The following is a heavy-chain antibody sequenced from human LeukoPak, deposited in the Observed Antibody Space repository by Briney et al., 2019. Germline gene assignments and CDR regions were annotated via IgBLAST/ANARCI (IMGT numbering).Heavy chain of an antibody. CDR2: ISGGSTNV. CDR3: AKETPVVANFDY. CDR1: GFTFSNYG. Sequence: GGSLRLSCAASGFTFSNYGMTWVRQAPGKGLQWVSSISGGSTNVYYADSVKGRFTIFRDNSRDTLFLQMNSLRAEDTAVYYCAKETPVVANFDYWGQGTLVTVSS. J-gene: IGHJ4*02. V-gene: IGHV3-23*01. D-gene: IGHD5-12*01.